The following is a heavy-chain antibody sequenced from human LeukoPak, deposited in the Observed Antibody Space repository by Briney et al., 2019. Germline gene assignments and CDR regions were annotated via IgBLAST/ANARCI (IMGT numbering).Heavy chain of an antibody. CDR1: GFTFSSYW. J-gene: IGHJ4*02. V-gene: IGHV3-7*01. D-gene: IGHD3-22*01. CDR3: ANHDEYYYDSSGYLVY. Sequence: GGSLRLSCAASGFTFSSYWMSWVRQAPGKGLEWVANIKQDGSEKYYVDSVKGRFTISRDNAKNSLYLQMNSLRAEDTAVYYCANHDEYYYDSSGYLVYWGQGTLVIVSS. CDR2: IKQDGSEK.